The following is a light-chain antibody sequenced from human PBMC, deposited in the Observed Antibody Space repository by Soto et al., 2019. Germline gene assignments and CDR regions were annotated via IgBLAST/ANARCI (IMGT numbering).Light chain of an antibody. CDR3: SSYAGSDSVV. J-gene: IGLJ1*01. CDR2: EVS. Sequence: QSALTQPPSASGSPGQSVTISCTGTSSDVGGYNYVSWYQQHPGKAPKLMISEVSKRPSGVPDRFSGSKSGSTASLTVSGLQADDEADYYCSSYAGSDSVVFGTGTKLTVL. CDR1: SSDVGGYNY. V-gene: IGLV2-8*01.